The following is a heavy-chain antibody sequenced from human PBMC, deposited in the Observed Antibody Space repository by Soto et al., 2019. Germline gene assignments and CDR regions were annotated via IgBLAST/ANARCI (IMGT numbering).Heavy chain of an antibody. CDR3: VPRPLAWGGSFVTD. D-gene: IGHD3-16*01. V-gene: IGHV3-7*02. J-gene: IGHJ4*02. Sequence: EVQVVESGGGLVQPGESLRLSCATSGFIFRSFWMSWVRQAPGKGLEWVANINQDGTDTYYVDSVKGRFTISRDNGKKLFFLQMNRLGVGDTAFFFCVPRPLAWGGSFVTDLGQGTLVTVSA. CDR2: INQDGTDT. CDR1: GFIFRSFW.